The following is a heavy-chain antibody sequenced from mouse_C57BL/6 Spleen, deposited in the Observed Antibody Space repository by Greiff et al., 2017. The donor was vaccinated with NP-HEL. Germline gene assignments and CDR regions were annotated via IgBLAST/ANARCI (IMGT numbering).Heavy chain of an antibody. CDR2: FYPGSGSI. J-gene: IGHJ4*01. CDR3: ARHEGPYYYGSSYYAMDY. Sequence: QVQLKQSGAELVKPGASVKLSCKASGYTFTEYTIHWVKQRSGQGLEWIGWFYPGSGSIKYNEKFKDKATLTADKSSSTVYMELSRLTSEDSAVYFCARHEGPYYYGSSYYAMDYWGQGTSVTVSS. V-gene: IGHV1-62-2*01. CDR1: GYTFTEYT. D-gene: IGHD1-1*01.